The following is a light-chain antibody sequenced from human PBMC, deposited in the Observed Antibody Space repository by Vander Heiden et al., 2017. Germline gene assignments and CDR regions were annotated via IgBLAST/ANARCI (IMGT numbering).Light chain of an antibody. CDR3: TSYAGSNNLV. CDR1: SRDVGRYNY. J-gene: IGLJ2*01. Sequence: QSALTQPPSASGSPGPSVPISCTGSSRDVGRYNYVSWYQQPPGKAPKLMIDEVSRRPAGVPDRFAGSKSGNTASLTVSGLQAEDEADYYCTSYAGSNNLVFGGGTKLTVL. V-gene: IGLV2-8*01. CDR2: EVS.